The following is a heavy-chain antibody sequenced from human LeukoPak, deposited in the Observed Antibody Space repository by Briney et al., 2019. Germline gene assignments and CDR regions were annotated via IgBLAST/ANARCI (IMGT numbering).Heavy chain of an antibody. CDR2: IYPSGST. Sequence: SETLSLTCTVSGGSIDSYYWSWIRQPAGKGLEWIGRIYPSGSTNYSPSLKSRVTMSVDTSKNQFSLKLSSVTAADTAVYYCARSQWELRLPDYWGQGTLVTVSS. CDR1: GGSIDSYY. V-gene: IGHV4-4*07. CDR3: ARSQWELRLPDY. J-gene: IGHJ4*02. D-gene: IGHD1-26*01.